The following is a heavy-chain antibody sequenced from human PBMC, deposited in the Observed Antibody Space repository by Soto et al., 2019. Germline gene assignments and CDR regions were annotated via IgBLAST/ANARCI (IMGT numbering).Heavy chain of an antibody. CDR1: GYTFTTYD. D-gene: IGHD6-19*01. CDR2: MNPNSGNT. V-gene: IGHV1-8*01. CDR3: ATSGSGWYLY. Sequence: QVQLVQSGAEVKKPGASVKVSCKASGYTFTTYDINWVRQASGQGLEWMGWMNPNSGNTGYAQKFQGRVTMTRDTSISTAYIELSSLRSEDTAVYYCATSGSGWYLYGGQGTLVTVAS. J-gene: IGHJ4*02.